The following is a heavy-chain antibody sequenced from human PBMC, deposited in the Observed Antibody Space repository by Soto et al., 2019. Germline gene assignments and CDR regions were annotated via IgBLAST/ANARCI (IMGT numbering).Heavy chain of an antibody. Sequence: PGGSLRLSCGASGFTFTNFWMHWVRQVPGKGLVWVSRIDTSGTSTSYADSVKGRFPISRDNAKSTVTLQMNSLRAEDTGVYYCARDSWYFDVWSQGSLVTVSS. D-gene: IGHD6-13*01. V-gene: IGHV3-74*01. CDR1: GFTFTNFW. CDR3: ARDSWYFDV. CDR2: IDTSGTST. J-gene: IGHJ4*02.